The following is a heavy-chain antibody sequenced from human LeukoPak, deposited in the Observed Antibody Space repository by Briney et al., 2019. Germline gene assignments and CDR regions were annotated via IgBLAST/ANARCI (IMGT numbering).Heavy chain of an antibody. V-gene: IGHV3-9*01. CDR1: GFTFDDYA. Sequence: PGGSLRLSCAASGFTFDDYAMHWVRQAPGKGLEWVSGISWNSGSIGYADSVKGRFTISRDNAKNSLYLQMCSLRAEDTAVYYCAREESDTGYRPLDYWGQGTLVTVSS. CDR3: AREESDTGYRPLDY. J-gene: IGHJ4*02. CDR2: ISWNSGSI. D-gene: IGHD5-12*01.